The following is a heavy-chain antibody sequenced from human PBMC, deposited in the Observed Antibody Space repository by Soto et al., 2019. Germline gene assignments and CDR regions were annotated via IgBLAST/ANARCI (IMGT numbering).Heavy chain of an antibody. Sequence: SETLSLTCTVSGGSISIYYWSWIRQPPGKGLEWIGYISYSGSTNYNPSLKSRVTISVDTSKNQFSLKLSSVTAADTAVYYCARDSDSSFGVDVWGQGTTVTVSS. V-gene: IGHV4-59*01. D-gene: IGHD3-22*01. CDR2: ISYSGST. CDR1: GGSISIYY. CDR3: ARDSDSSFGVDV. J-gene: IGHJ6*02.